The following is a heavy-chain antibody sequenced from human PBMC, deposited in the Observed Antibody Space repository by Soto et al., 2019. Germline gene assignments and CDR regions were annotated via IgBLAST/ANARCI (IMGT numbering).Heavy chain of an antibody. Sequence: GGSLRLSCTGSGFPFDDFAINWVRQAPGRGLEWVGLIRNQSYQETPEYAAAVKGRFTISRDSSNGLAYLQMSSLRIEDSAVYYCARDHLILPAHDFFYGSDAWGRGATVT. CDR1: GFPFDDFA. D-gene: IGHD2-21*02. CDR3: ARDHLILPAHDFFYGSDA. V-gene: IGHV3-49*04. CDR2: IRNQSYQETP. J-gene: IGHJ6*02.